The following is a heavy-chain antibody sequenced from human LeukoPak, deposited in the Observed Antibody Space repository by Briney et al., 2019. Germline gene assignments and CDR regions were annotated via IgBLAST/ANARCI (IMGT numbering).Heavy chain of an antibody. D-gene: IGHD5-12*01. J-gene: IGHJ4*02. CDR1: GFTFSNYA. Sequence: GGSLRLSCAASGFTFSNYAMSWVRQAPGTGLEWASDISGSGGSTYYADSVKGRFTISRDNSKNTLYLQMNSLRAEDTAVYYCARVSVDIVATRFFDYWGQGTLVTVSS. V-gene: IGHV3-23*01. CDR2: ISGSGGST. CDR3: ARVSVDIVATRFFDY.